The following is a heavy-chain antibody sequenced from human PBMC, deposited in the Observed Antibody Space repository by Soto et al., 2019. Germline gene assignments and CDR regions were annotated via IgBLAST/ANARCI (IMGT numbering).Heavy chain of an antibody. Sequence: SETLSLTCTVSGGSISSSSYYWGWIRQPPGKGLEWIGSIYYSGSTYYNPSLKSRVTISVDTSKNQFSLKLSSVTAADTAVYYCASPGIAAAGPFDYWGQGTLVTSPQ. CDR1: GGSISSSSYY. D-gene: IGHD6-13*01. V-gene: IGHV4-39*01. CDR3: ASPGIAAAGPFDY. CDR2: IYYSGST. J-gene: IGHJ4*02.